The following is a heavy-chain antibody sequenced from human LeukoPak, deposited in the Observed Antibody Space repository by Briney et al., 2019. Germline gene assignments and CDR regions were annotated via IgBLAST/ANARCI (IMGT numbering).Heavy chain of an antibody. V-gene: IGHV3-23*01. J-gene: IGHJ4*02. D-gene: IGHD1-26*01. CDR1: GFTFSSYV. CDR3: AKDRIVGATARLFDY. Sequence: PGGSLRLSCAASGFTFSSYVMSWVRQAPGKGLGWVSGISGSGDSTYYADSVKGRFTISRDNSKNTLYLQINSLRAEDTAVYYCAKDRIVGATARLFDYWGQGTLVTVSS. CDR2: ISGSGDST.